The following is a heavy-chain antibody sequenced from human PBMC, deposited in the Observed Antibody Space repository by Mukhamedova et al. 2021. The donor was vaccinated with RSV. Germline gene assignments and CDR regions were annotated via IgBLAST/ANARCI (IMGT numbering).Heavy chain of an antibody. CDR2: ISYDGSNK. J-gene: IGHJ4*02. CDR3: ARDAIPEIAVAGSIFDY. V-gene: IGHV3-30-3*01. Sequence: VRQAPGKGLEWVAVISYDGSNKYYADSVKGRFTISRDNSKNTLYLQMNSLGAEDTAVYYCARDAIPEIAVAGSIFDYWGQGTLV. D-gene: IGHD6-19*01.